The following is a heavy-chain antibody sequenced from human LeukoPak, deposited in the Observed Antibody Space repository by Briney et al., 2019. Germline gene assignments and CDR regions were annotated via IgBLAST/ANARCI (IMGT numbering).Heavy chain of an antibody. V-gene: IGHV3-11*01. CDR2: ISSSGSTI. D-gene: IGHD3-10*01. CDR3: ARDSPFGGNWFDP. J-gene: IGHJ5*02. Sequence: GGSLRLSCAASGFTFSDYYMSWIRQAPGKGLEWVSYISSSGSTIYYADSVKGRFTISRDNAKNPLYLQMNSLRAEDTAVYYCARDSPFGGNWFDPWGQGTLVPSPQ. CDR1: GFTFSDYY.